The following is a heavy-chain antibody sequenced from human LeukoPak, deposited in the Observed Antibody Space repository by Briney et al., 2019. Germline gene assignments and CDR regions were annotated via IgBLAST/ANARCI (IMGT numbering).Heavy chain of an antibody. CDR3: ARVASVRSYYYYMDV. Sequence: SETLSLTCTVSGYSISSGYYWGWIRQPPGKGLEWIGSIYHSGSTYYNPSLKSRVTISVDTSKNQFSLKLSSVTAADTAVYYCARVASVRSYYYYMDVWGKGTTVTVSS. CDR1: GYSISSGYY. V-gene: IGHV4-38-2*02. J-gene: IGHJ6*03. CDR2: IYHSGST.